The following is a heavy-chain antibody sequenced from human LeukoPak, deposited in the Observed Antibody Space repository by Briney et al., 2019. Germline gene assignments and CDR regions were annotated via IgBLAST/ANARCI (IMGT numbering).Heavy chain of an antibody. D-gene: IGHD3-10*01. J-gene: IGHJ5*02. Sequence: PSETLSLTCTVSGGSISSSSYYWGWIRQPPGKGLEWIGCFYYSGRTYYKPSLKSRVTISVDTSKNQFSLQLSSVTAADTAVYYCARVVVVRRLSWFDPWGQGTLVTLPS. CDR2: FYYSGRT. CDR1: GGSISSSSYY. V-gene: IGHV4-39*07. CDR3: ARVVVVRRLSWFDP.